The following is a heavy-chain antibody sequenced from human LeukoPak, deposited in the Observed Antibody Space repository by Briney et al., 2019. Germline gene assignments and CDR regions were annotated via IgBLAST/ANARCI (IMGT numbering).Heavy chain of an antibody. Sequence: SQTLSLTCTVSGGSISDYYWSWIRQPPGKGLEWIGYIYYSGSTNSNPSLKSRVTLSVDMSKNQFSLKLSSVTAADTAVYYCAREVGAPAPPGDLDYYYYYMDVWGKGTTVTVSS. J-gene: IGHJ6*03. CDR1: GGSISDYY. V-gene: IGHV4-59*12. D-gene: IGHD3-16*01. CDR2: IYYSGST. CDR3: AREVGAPAPPGDLDYYYYYMDV.